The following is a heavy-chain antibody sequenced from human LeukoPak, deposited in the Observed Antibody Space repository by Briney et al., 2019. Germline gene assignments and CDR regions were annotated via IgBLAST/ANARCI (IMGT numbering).Heavy chain of an antibody. V-gene: IGHV4-30-4*01. CDR2: IHYSGST. Sequence: SQTLSLTCAVSGGSSRSGDYFWSWIRQPPGKGLEWIGYIHYSGSTYYNKSLKSRVSMSVDTSKNQFSLKLSSVTAADTAVYYCAGRGAVVTPVSSAFEIWGQGTMVTVSS. J-gene: IGHJ3*02. D-gene: IGHD4-23*01. CDR1: GGSSRSGDYF. CDR3: AGRGAVVTPVSSAFEI.